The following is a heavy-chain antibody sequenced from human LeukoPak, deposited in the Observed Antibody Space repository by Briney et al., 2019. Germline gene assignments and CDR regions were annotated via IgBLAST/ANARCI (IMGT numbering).Heavy chain of an antibody. V-gene: IGHV3-48*01. CDR3: ARVGDGYNLSPIDY. D-gene: IGHD5-24*01. J-gene: IGHJ4*02. CDR1: GFTFSSYS. CDR2: VSSSSSTI. Sequence: GGSLRLSCAASGFTFSSYSMNWVRQALGKGLEWVSYVSSSSSTIYYADSVKGRFTISRDNAKNSLYLQMNSLRAEDTAVYYCARVGDGYNLSPIDYWGQGTLVTVSS.